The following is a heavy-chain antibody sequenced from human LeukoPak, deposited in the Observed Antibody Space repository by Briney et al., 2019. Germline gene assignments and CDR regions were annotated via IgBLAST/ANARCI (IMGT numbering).Heavy chain of an antibody. CDR1: GFTFSTYW. V-gene: IGHV3-74*01. J-gene: IGHJ3*02. D-gene: IGHD2-2*02. CDR2: INSEGSRT. CDR3: ARGRYCSSTSCYKAFDI. Sequence: GGSLRLSCAASGFTFSTYWMYWVRQAPGKGLAWVSRINSEGSRTSYADSVKGRVTISRDNAKNTLYLQMNSLRAEDAAVYYCARGRYCSSTSCYKAFDIWGQGTKVTVSS.